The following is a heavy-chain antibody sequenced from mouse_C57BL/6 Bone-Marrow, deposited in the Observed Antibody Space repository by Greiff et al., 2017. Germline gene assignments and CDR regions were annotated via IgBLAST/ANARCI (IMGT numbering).Heavy chain of an antibody. J-gene: IGHJ3*01. CDR2: IRNKANGYTT. D-gene: IGHD4-1*01. Sequence: DVQLQESGGGLVQPGGSLSLSCAASGFTFTDYYMSWVRQPPGKALEWLGFIRNKANGYTTEYRASVKGRFTISRGNSQSILYRQMNALRAEDSATYYCARSSITGPFAYWGQGTLVTVSA. CDR1: GFTFTDYY. V-gene: IGHV7-3*01. CDR3: ARSSITGPFAY.